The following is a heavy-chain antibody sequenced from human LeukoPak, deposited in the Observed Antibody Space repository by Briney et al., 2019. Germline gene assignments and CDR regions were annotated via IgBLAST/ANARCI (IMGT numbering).Heavy chain of an antibody. CDR2: IIPIFGTA. CDR1: GGTCSSYA. CDR3: ARDSRIGDWNYAFWFDP. V-gene: IGHV1-69*13. D-gene: IGHD1-7*01. Sequence: ASVKVSCKASGGTCSSYAISWVRQAPGQGLEWMGGIIPIFGTASYAQKFQGRVTITADESTSTAYMELSSLRSEDTAVYYCARDSRIGDWNYAFWFDPWGQGTLVTVSS. J-gene: IGHJ5*02.